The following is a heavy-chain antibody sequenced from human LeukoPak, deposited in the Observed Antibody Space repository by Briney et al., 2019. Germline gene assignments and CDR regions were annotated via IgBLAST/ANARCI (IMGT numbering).Heavy chain of an antibody. CDR3: AKDRSGSLDY. V-gene: IGHV3-30-3*01. CDR2: ISYDGSNK. CDR1: GFAFSSYA. D-gene: IGHD1-26*01. Sequence: GGSLRLSCAASGFAFSSYAMHWVRQAPGKGLEWVAVISYDGSNKYYADSVKGRFTISRDNSKNTLYLQMNSLRAEDTAVYYCAKDRSGSLDYWGQGTLVTVSS. J-gene: IGHJ4*02.